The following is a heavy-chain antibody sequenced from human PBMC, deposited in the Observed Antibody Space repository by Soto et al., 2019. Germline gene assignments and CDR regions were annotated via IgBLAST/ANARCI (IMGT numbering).Heavy chain of an antibody. J-gene: IGHJ1*01. CDR3: ARGGSSGYLEYFQH. D-gene: IGHD3-22*01. CDR2: IIPIFGTA. Sequence: SVKVSCKASGYTFTSYGISWVRQAPGQGLEWMGGIIPIFGTANYAQKFQGRVTITADKSTSTAYMELSSLRSEDTAVYYCARGGSSGYLEYFQHWGQGTLVTVSS. CDR1: GYTFTSYG. V-gene: IGHV1-69*06.